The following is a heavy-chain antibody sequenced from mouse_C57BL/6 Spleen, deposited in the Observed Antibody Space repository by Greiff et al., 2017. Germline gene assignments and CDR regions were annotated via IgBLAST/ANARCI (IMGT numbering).Heavy chain of an antibody. V-gene: IGHV1-62-2*01. CDR1: VYTFTEYT. J-gene: IGHJ4*01. CDR3: ARHEEEGKGLTGRGYYAMDY. CDR2: FYPGSGSI. D-gene: IGHD4-1*01. Sequence: QVQLQQSGAELVKPGASVKLSCKASVYTFTEYTIHWVKQRSGQGLEWIGWFYPGSGSIKYNEKFKDKATLTADKSSITVYMELSRLTSEDSAVYFCARHEEEGKGLTGRGYYAMDYWGQGTSVTVSS.